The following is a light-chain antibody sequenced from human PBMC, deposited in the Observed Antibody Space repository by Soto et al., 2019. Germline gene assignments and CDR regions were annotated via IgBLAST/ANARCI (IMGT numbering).Light chain of an antibody. J-gene: IGKJ1*01. CDR1: QSVSDTH. CDR3: HQYGTSPQT. Sequence: EIVLTQSPGALSLSPGESATLSCRASQSVSDTHVAWYQQRPGQAPWLLIYDASRRDIGVPDRFIGSGSATDFTLTISGLEPEDFAVYFCHQYGTSPQTFGQGTKVEIK. CDR2: DAS. V-gene: IGKV3-20*01.